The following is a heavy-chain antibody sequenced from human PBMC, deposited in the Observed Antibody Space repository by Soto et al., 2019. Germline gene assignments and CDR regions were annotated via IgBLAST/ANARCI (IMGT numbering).Heavy chain of an antibody. V-gene: IGHV2-5*02. D-gene: IGHD1-1*01. CDR1: GFSLSTSGVG. CDR2: IYWDDDK. Sequence: QITLKESGPMLLKPTQTLTLTCTFSGFSLSTSGVGVGWIRQPPGKALEWLALIYWDDDKHYSPSLKSRLTITKDTSKNQVVLTMTNMDPVDTATYYCARRRGTGYFDCWGQGNLVTVSS. CDR3: ARRRGTGYFDC. J-gene: IGHJ4*02.